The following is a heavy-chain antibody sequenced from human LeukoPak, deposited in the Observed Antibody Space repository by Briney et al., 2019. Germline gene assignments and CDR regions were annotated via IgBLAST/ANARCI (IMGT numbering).Heavy chain of an antibody. CDR2: INPNSGGT. Sequence: ASVKVSCKASGYTFTGDYMHWVRRAPGQGLEWMGWINPNSGGTNYAQKFQGRVTMTRDTSISTAYMELSRLRSDDTAVYYCAREGDGSSSWKKHYYYYYMDVWGKGTTVTVSS. V-gene: IGHV1-2*02. D-gene: IGHD6-6*01. J-gene: IGHJ6*03. CDR1: GYTFTGDY. CDR3: AREGDGSSSWKKHYYYYYMDV.